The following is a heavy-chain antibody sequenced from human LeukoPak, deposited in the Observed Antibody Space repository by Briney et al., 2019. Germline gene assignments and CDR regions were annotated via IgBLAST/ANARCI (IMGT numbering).Heavy chain of an antibody. CDR2: IIPIFGTA. D-gene: IGHD3-22*01. J-gene: IGHJ4*02. CDR1: GGTFSSYA. V-gene: IGHV1-69*06. Sequence: SVKVSCKASGGTFSSYAISWVRQAPGQGLEWMGGIIPIFGTANYAQKFQGRVTITADKSTSTAYMELSSLRSEDTALYYCARNVGSGYYYYFDYWGQGTLVTVSS. CDR3: ARNVGSGYYYYFDY.